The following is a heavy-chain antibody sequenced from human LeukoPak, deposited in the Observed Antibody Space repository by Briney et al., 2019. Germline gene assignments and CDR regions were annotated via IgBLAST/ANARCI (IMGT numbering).Heavy chain of an antibody. CDR3: ARGIVVVAATLYYYYGMDV. J-gene: IGHJ6*04. Sequence: SGKLCCNPARPTFTSYATSWGRRAPGQGLEGRGGSIPFFVTANYAQKFQGRVTITADESTSTAYMELSSLRSEDTAVYYCARGIVVVAATLYYYYGMDVWGKGTTVTVSS. D-gene: IGHD2-15*01. V-gene: IGHV1-69*13. CDR1: RPTFTSYA. CDR2: SIPFFVTA.